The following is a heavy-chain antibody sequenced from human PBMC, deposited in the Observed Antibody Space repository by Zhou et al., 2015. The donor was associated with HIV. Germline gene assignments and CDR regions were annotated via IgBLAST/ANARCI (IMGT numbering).Heavy chain of an antibody. J-gene: IGHJ3*02. D-gene: IGHD4-23*01. CDR1: GFTFSSFA. V-gene: IGHV3-30*16. CDR3: AREDGGNLDAFDI. CDR2: TSYDGSNK. Sequence: QAQLVESGGAVVQPGTSLTLSCRGSGFTFSSFAVNWVRQAPGERPEWLALTSYDGSNKNYADSVKGRFTISRDNSKSTLYLLMNSLRGEDTAVYYCAREDGGNLDAFDIWGQGTMVTVSS.